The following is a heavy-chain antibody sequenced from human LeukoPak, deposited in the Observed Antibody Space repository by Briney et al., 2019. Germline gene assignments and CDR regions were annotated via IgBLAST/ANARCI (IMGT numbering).Heavy chain of an antibody. CDR3: AKAMDYYGSGSPNGY. CDR1: GFTFSSHA. Sequence: PGGSLRLSCAASGFTFSSHAMSWVRQAPGKGLEWVSAISGSGGSTYYADSVKGRFTISRDNSKNTLYLQMNSLRAEDTAVYYCAKAMDYYGSGSPNGYWGQGTLVTVSS. V-gene: IGHV3-23*01. J-gene: IGHJ4*02. D-gene: IGHD3-10*01. CDR2: ISGSGGST.